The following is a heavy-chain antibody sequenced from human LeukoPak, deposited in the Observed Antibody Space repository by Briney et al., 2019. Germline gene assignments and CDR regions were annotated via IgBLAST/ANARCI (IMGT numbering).Heavy chain of an antibody. Sequence: GRSLRLSCAASGFTFSSYAMHWVRQAPGKGLEWVSAISGSGGSTYYADSVKGRFTISRDNSKNTLYLQMNSLRAEDTAVYYCAKTVTYYDFWSGYYIDYWGQGTLVTVSS. CDR2: ISGSGGST. V-gene: IGHV3-23*01. J-gene: IGHJ4*02. D-gene: IGHD3-3*01. CDR1: GFTFSSYA. CDR3: AKTVTYYDFWSGYYIDY.